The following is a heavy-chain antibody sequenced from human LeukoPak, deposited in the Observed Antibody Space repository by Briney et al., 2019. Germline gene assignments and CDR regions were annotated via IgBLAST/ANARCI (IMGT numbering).Heavy chain of an antibody. Sequence: ASVKVSCKASGGTFSSYAISWVRQAPGQGFEWMGGIIPIFGTANYAQKFQGRVTITADESTSTAYMELSSLRSEDTAVYYCASLFLGYCSSTSCPTDYWGQGTLVTVPS. D-gene: IGHD2-2*01. V-gene: IGHV1-69*01. J-gene: IGHJ4*02. CDR2: IIPIFGTA. CDR3: ASLFLGYCSSTSCPTDY. CDR1: GGTFSSYA.